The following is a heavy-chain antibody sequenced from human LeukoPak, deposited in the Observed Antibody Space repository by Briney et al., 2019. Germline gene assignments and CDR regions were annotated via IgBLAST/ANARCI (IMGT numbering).Heavy chain of an antibody. Sequence: SETLSLTCTVSGGSISSYYWSWIRQPPGKGLEWIGYIYYSGSTNYNPSLKSRVTISVDTSKNQFSLKLSSVTAADTAVYYCVRKDDTTTYYFDYWGQGTLVTVSS. CDR1: GGSISSYY. CDR2: IYYSGST. CDR3: VRKDDTTTYYFDY. D-gene: IGHD1-26*01. V-gene: IGHV4-59*08. J-gene: IGHJ4*02.